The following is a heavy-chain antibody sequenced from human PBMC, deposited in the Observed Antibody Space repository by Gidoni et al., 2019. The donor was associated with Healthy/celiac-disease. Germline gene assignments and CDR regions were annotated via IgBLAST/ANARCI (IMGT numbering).Heavy chain of an antibody. CDR2: ISSSSSTI. J-gene: IGHJ4*02. D-gene: IGHD3-16*02. V-gene: IGHV3-48*02. CDR3: ARDGYYDYVGGSYRSAYYFDY. Sequence: EVQLVESGEGLVQPGGSLRLSCAASGFTFSSYSMNWVRQAPGKGLEWVSYISSSSSTIYYADSVKGRFTISRDNAKNSLYLQMNSLRDEDTAVYYCARDGYYDYVGGSYRSAYYFDYWGQGTLVTVSS. CDR1: GFTFSSYS.